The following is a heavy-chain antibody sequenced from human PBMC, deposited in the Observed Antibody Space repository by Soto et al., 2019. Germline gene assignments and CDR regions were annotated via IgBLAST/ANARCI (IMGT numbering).Heavy chain of an antibody. CDR3: ASHLTMTGTRGFDH. J-gene: IGHJ4*02. V-gene: IGHV4-4*02. CDR2: TRNSGGA. CDR1: SGSIFSSNW. D-gene: IGHD3-9*01. Sequence: QVQLQESGPGLVKPSGTLSLTCAVSSGSIFSSNWWSWVRQPPGKGLEWIGETRNSGGANYNPSLKSRVTISVDKSTNQFFLNLNSVTAADTAVYYCASHLTMTGTRGFDHWGPGTLVTVSS.